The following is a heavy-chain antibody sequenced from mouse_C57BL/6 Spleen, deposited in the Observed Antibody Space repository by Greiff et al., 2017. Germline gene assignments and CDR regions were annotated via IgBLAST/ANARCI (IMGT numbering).Heavy chain of an antibody. CDR3: ARKYDNYFDY. D-gene: IGHD2-14*01. J-gene: IGHJ2*01. V-gene: IGHV5-17*01. Sequence: EVQRVESGVGLVKPGGSLKLSCAASGFTFSDYGMHWVRQAPEKGLEWVAYISSGSSTIYYADTVKGRFTISRDNAKNTLFLQMTSLRSEDTAMYYCARKYDNYFDYWGQGTTLTVSS. CDR1: GFTFSDYG. CDR2: ISSGSSTI.